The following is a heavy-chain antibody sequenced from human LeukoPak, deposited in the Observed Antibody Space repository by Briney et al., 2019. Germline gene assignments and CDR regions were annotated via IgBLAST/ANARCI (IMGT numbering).Heavy chain of an antibody. Sequence: GGSLRLSCAASGFTFSSYWMHWVRQAPVKGLMWVSRINIGVSDTLYADSVKGRFTISRDNAKNTLYLQMNSLRAEDTAVYYCARGMATVTGPFDSWGQGTLVTVSS. V-gene: IGHV3-74*01. CDR1: GFTFSSYW. CDR2: INIGVSDT. J-gene: IGHJ4*02. D-gene: IGHD4-17*01. CDR3: ARGMATVTGPFDS.